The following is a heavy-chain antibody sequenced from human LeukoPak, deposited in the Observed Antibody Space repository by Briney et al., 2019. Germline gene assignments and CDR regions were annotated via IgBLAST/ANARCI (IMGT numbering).Heavy chain of an antibody. Sequence: PGGSLRLSCTASGFTFGDYAMSWFRQAPGKGLEWVAFIRYDGSNKYYADSVKGRFTISRDNSKNTLYLQMNSLRAEDTAMYYCAKVEDSSRYPAMDVWGKGTTVTVSS. D-gene: IGHD6-13*01. J-gene: IGHJ6*03. V-gene: IGHV3-30*02. CDR1: GFTFGDYA. CDR2: IRYDGSNK. CDR3: AKVEDSSRYPAMDV.